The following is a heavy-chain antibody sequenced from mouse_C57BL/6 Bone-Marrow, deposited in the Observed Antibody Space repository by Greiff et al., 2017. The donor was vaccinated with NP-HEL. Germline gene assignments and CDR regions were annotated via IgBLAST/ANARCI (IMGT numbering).Heavy chain of an antibody. V-gene: IGHV5-17*01. D-gene: IGHD1-1*01. CDR2: ISSGSSTI. CDR3: ATTITTVVAKGFAY. CDR1: GFTFSDYG. J-gene: IGHJ3*01. Sequence: EVQLVESGGGLVKPGGSLKLSCAASGFTFSDYGMHWVRQAPEKGLEWVAYISSGSSTIYYADTVKGRFTISRDNAKNTLFLQMTSLRSEDTAMYYCATTITTVVAKGFAYWGQGTLVTVSA.